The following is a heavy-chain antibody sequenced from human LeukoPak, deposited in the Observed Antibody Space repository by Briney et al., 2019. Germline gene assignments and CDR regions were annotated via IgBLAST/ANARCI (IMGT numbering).Heavy chain of an antibody. CDR3: AELGITMIGGV. CDR1: GFTVSSNY. CDR2: ISSSGSTI. D-gene: IGHD3-10*02. J-gene: IGHJ6*04. V-gene: IGHV3-11*04. Sequence: GGSLRLSCAASGFTVSSNYMSWVRQAPGKGLEWVSYISSSGSTIYYADSVKGRFTISRDNAKDSLYLQMNSLRAEDTAVYYCAELGITMIGGVWGKGTTVTISS.